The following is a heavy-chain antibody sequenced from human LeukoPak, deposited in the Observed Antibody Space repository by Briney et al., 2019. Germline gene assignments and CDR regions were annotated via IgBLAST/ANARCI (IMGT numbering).Heavy chain of an antibody. CDR1: GYTFTGYY. D-gene: IGHD3-3*01. V-gene: IGHV1-2*02. J-gene: IGHJ4*02. CDR3: ARDGVSGVCNY. Sequence: ASVKVSCKASGYTFTGYYMHWVRQAPGQGLEWMGWINPNSGGTNYAQKLQGRVTMSTDTSTSTAYMELRSLRSDDTAVYYCARDGVSGVCNYWGQGTLVTVSS. CDR2: INPNSGGT.